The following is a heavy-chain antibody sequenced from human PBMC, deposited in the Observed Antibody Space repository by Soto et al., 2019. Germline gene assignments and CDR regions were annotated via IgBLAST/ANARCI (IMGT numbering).Heavy chain of an antibody. Sequence: ASVKVSCKASGYTFTSYGISWVRQAPGQGLEWVGWISAYNGNTNYAQKLQGRVTMTTDTSTSTAYMELRSLRSDDTAVYYCARDYYDSSGYYPDAFDIWGQGTMVTVSS. CDR2: ISAYNGNT. CDR1: GYTFTSYG. V-gene: IGHV1-18*01. J-gene: IGHJ3*02. CDR3: ARDYYDSSGYYPDAFDI. D-gene: IGHD3-22*01.